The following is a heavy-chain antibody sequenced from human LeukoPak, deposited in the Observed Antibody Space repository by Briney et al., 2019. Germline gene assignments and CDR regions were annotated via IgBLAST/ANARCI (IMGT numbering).Heavy chain of an antibody. CDR2: ISYDGSNK. CDR1: GFTFSSYG. J-gene: IGHJ6*03. Sequence: GGSLRLSCAASGFTFSSYGMHWVRQAPGKGLEWVAVISYDGSNKYYADSVKGRFTISRDNAKNSLYLQMNSLRAEDTAVYYCARVLRYCSGGNCYSGGLGYMDVWGKGTTVTISS. V-gene: IGHV3-30*03. CDR3: ARVLRYCSGGNCYSGGLGYMDV. D-gene: IGHD2-15*01.